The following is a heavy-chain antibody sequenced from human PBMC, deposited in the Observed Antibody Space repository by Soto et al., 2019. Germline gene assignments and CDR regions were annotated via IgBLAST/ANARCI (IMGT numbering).Heavy chain of an antibody. D-gene: IGHD2-21*02. CDR3: ARVGLDVVVTALFDY. V-gene: IGHV3-23*01. J-gene: IGHJ4*02. Sequence: GGSLRLSCAASGFTFSNYAMNWVRQAPGKGLEWVLGISGSGGTTYYADSVKGRFTIPRDDAKNSVFLLMNNLRADDAAVYFCARVGLDVVVTALFDYWGQGTPVTVSS. CDR2: ISGSGGTT. CDR1: GFTFSNYA.